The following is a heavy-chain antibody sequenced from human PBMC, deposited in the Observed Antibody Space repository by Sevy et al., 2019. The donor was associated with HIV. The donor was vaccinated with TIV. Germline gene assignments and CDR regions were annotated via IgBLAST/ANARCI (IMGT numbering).Heavy chain of an antibody. CDR2: ISGSDSTI. V-gene: IGHV3-11*01. CDR3: ARDHVKDGDLGDYYYYAFDV. J-gene: IGHJ6*02. Sequence: GGSLRLSCAASRFTFSDYYMSWIRQAPGKGLEWISYISGSDSTIYYADSVKGRFTISRDNARNSLYLQMNSLRAEDTAVYYCARDHVKDGDLGDYYYYAFDVWGQGTTVTVSS. CDR1: RFTFSDYY. D-gene: IGHD4-17*01.